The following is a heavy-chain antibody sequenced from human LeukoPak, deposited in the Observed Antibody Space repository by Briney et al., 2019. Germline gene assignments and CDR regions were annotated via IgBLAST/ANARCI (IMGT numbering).Heavy chain of an antibody. D-gene: IGHD3/OR15-3a*01. CDR3: ARDWLLYESDY. J-gene: IGHJ4*02. V-gene: IGHV3-11*01. CDR1: GFIFSDYY. Sequence: GGSLRLSCAASGFIFSDYYMSWIRQAPGKGLEWVSYISSSGSTIYYADSVKGRFTISRDNAKNSLYLQMNSLRAEDTAVYYCARDWLLYESDYWGQGTLVTVSS. CDR2: ISSSGSTI.